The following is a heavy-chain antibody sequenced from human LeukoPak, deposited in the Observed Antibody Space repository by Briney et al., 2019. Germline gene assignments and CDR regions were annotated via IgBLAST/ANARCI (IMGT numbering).Heavy chain of an antibody. V-gene: IGHV3-23*01. D-gene: IGHD3-10*01. J-gene: IGHJ6*02. CDR1: GFTFYNYA. CDR2: VSDSGTST. Sequence: PGGSLRLSCAASGFTFYNYAMSWVRQAPGTGLEWVSTVSDSGTSTYYADSVRGRFTISRDNSKNTLYLQMDSLRAEDTAIYYFAKVAYSDYGSGRPPFMDVWGQGTTVAVSS. CDR3: AKVAYSDYGSGRPPFMDV.